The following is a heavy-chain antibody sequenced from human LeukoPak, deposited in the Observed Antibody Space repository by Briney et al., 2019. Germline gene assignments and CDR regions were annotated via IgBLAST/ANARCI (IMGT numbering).Heavy chain of an antibody. CDR2: ISYDGSNK. Sequence: GGSLRLSCAASGFTFSSYAMHWVRQAPGKGLEWVAVISYDGSNKYYADSVKGRFTISRDNSKNTLYLQMNSLRAEDTAVYFCLYGGYFQHWGQGTLVTVSS. V-gene: IGHV3-30*04. CDR1: GFTFSSYA. J-gene: IGHJ1*01. D-gene: IGHD3-16*01. CDR3: LYGGYFQH.